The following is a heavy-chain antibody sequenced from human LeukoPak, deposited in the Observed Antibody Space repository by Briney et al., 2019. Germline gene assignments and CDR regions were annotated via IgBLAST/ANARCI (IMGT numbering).Heavy chain of an antibody. Sequence: PGRSLRLSCAASGFTFSSYGMHWVRQAPGKGLEWVAVISYDGSNKYYADSVKGRFTISRDNSKNTLYLQMNSLRAEDTAVYYCARGITGMYYYDPWGQGTLVTVSS. V-gene: IGHV3-30*03. CDR1: GFTFSSYG. CDR3: ARGITGMYYYDP. J-gene: IGHJ5*02. D-gene: IGHD3-10*01. CDR2: ISYDGSNK.